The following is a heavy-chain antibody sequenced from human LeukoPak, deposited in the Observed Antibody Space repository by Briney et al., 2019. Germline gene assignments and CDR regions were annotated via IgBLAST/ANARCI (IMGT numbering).Heavy chain of an antibody. Sequence: GGPLRLSCAASGSTFSSYGMHRGRQAPGKGLEWVALISHDGRKKYYADSVQGRFTISRDNSKNTLYLQMNSLRAEDTAVYYCAKDRHWGLDYWGQGALVTVSS. J-gene: IGHJ4*02. CDR2: ISHDGRKK. D-gene: IGHD7-27*01. CDR3: AKDRHWGLDY. CDR1: GSTFSSYG. V-gene: IGHV3-30*18.